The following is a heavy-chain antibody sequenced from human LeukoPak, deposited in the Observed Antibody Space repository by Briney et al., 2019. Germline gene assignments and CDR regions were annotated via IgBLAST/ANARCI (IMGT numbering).Heavy chain of an antibody. CDR2: ITDSGSTI. J-gene: IGHJ6*02. V-gene: IGHV3-11*01. CDR3: ARSIGLTGGGVDV. CDR1: GFTFGDYA. D-gene: IGHD3-9*01. Sequence: GGSLRLSCTASGFTFGDYAMSWVRQAPGKGLEGGSYITDSGSTIHYADSVNGRFTISRDNAKNSLYLQMNSLRAEDSAVYYCARSIGLTGGGVDVWGRGTTVTVSS.